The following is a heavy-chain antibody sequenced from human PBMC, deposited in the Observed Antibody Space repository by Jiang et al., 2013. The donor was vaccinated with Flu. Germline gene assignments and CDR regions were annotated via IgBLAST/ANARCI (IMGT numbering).Heavy chain of an antibody. D-gene: IGHD4-17*01. J-gene: IGHJ4*02. CDR1: GYSISSGYV. CDR2: IYHSGST. Sequence: VSGYSISSGYVLGLDPAAPRKGLEWIGSIYHSGSTYYNPSLKSRVTISVDTSKNRFSLKLSSVTAADTAVYYCASVYGDYGGYFDYWGQGTLVTVSS. CDR3: ASVYGDYGGYFDY. V-gene: IGHV4-38-2*01.